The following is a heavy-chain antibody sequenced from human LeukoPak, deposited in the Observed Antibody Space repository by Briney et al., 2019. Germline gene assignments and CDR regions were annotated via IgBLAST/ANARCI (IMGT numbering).Heavy chain of an antibody. V-gene: IGHV4-34*11. CDR3: ARIEYSGYDFRGGADY. D-gene: IGHD5-12*01. CDR2: IYYSGST. CDR1: GGSFSGYY. Sequence: SEILSLTCAVYGGSFSGYYWSWIRQPPGKGLEWIGSIYYSGSTYYNPSLKSRVTISVDTSKNQFSLKLSSVTAADTAVYYCARIEYSGYDFRGGADYWGQGTLVPVSS. J-gene: IGHJ4*02.